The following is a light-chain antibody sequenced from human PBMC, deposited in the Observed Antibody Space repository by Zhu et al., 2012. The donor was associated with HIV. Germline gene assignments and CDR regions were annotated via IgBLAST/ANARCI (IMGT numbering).Light chain of an antibody. Sequence: IRMTQSPSSFSASTGDRVTITCRASQGISSYLAWYQQKPGKAPQLLIYGTSTLQSGVPLRFSGNGSGTDFTLTISCLQSEDFATYYCQQHYSFPQTFGQGTKVEIK. V-gene: IGKV1-8*01. J-gene: IGKJ1*01. CDR1: QGISSY. CDR2: GTS. CDR3: QQHYSFPQT.